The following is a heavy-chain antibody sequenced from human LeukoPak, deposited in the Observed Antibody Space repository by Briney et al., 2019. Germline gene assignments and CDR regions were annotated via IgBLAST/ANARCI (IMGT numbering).Heavy chain of an antibody. D-gene: IGHD3-16*01. CDR2: IKSKTDGGTT. V-gene: IGHV3-15*01. CDR1: RFAFSNAW. J-gene: IGHJ4*02. Sequence: PGGSLRLSCAASRFAFSNAWMSWVRQAPGKGLEWVGRIKSKTDGGTTDYAAPVKGRFTISRGDSKNTLYLQMNSLKTEDTAVYYCTTDHAYFLGYWGQGTLVTVSS. CDR3: TTDHAYFLGY.